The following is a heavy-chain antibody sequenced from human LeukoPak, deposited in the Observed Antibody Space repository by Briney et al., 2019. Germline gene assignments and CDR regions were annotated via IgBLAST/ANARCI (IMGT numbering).Heavy chain of an antibody. CDR3: ARDSSSSWYYFDY. Sequence: NPSETLSLTCAVXGGSISSGGYSWSWIRQPPGKGLEWIGYIYHSGSTYYNPSLKSRVTISVDRSKNQFSLKLSSVTAADTAVYYCARDSSSSWYYFDYWGQGTLVTVSS. CDR1: GGSISSGGYS. V-gene: IGHV4-30-2*01. J-gene: IGHJ4*02. D-gene: IGHD6-13*01. CDR2: IYHSGST.